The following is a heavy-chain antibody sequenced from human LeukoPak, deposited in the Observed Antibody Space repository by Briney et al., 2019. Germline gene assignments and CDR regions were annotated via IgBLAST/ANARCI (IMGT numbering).Heavy chain of an antibody. D-gene: IGHD6-19*01. CDR2: IKHSGST. Sequence: PSETLSLTCAFYGGSFSGYYWSWIRQPPGKGLEWIGEIKHSGSTNYNPSLKSRVTISVDTSKNQFSLKLSSVTAADTAGYYCATTLITVAGLSFDYWGQGTLVTVSS. J-gene: IGHJ4*02. CDR3: ATTLITVAGLSFDY. CDR1: GGSFSGYY. V-gene: IGHV4-34*01.